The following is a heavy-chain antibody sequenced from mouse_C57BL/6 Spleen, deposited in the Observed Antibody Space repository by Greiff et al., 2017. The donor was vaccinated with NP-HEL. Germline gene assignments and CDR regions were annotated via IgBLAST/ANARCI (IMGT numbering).Heavy chain of an antibody. CDR3: VRGDDYDSWFAY. J-gene: IGHJ3*01. V-gene: IGHV10-3*01. Sequence: EVQVVESGGGLVQPKGSLKLSCAASGFTFNTYAMHWVRQAPGKGLEWVARIRSKSSNYATYYADSVKDRFTISRDDSQSMLYLQMNNLKTEDTAMYYCVRGDDYDSWFAYWGQGTLVTVSA. CDR2: IRSKSSNYAT. D-gene: IGHD2-4*01. CDR1: GFTFNTYA.